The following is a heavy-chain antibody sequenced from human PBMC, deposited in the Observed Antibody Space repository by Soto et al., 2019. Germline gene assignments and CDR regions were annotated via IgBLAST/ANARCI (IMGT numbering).Heavy chain of an antibody. CDR2: IIPIFGTA. D-gene: IGHD6-19*01. CDR1: GGTFSSYA. CDR3: ARDQVAVAGTGRSNWFDP. J-gene: IGHJ5*02. V-gene: IGHV1-69*01. Sequence: VKVSCKASGGTFSSYAISWVRQAPGQGLEWMGGIIPIFGTANYAQKFQGRVTITADESTSTAYMELSSLRSEDTAVYYCARDQVAVAGTGRSNWFDPWGQGTLVTVSS.